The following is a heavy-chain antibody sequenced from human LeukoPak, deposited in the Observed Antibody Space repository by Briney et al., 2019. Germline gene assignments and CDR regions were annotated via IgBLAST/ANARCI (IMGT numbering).Heavy chain of an antibody. CDR1: GFTFSSYE. Sequence: GGSLRLSCAASGFTFSSYEMNWVRQAPGKGLEWVSYISSSGSTICYADSVKGRFTISRDNAKNSLYLQMNSLRAEDTAVYYCARVSRYYGSGYYWGQGTLVTVSS. V-gene: IGHV3-48*03. CDR2: ISSSGSTI. CDR3: ARVSRYYGSGYY. J-gene: IGHJ4*02. D-gene: IGHD3-10*01.